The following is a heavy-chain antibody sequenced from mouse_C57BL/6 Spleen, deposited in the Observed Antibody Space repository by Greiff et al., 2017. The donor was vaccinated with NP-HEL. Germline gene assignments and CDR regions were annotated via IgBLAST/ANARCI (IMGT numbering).Heavy chain of an antibody. CDR3: ARIYYYGSSYDYFDY. D-gene: IGHD1-1*01. Sequence: VQLVESGAELVKPGASVKISCKASGYAFSSYWMNWVKQRPGKGLEWIGQIYPGDGDTNYNGKFKGKATLTADKSSSTAYMQLSSLTSEDSAVYFCARIYYYGSSYDYFDYWGQGTTLTVSS. J-gene: IGHJ2*01. CDR1: GYAFSSYW. CDR2: IYPGDGDT. V-gene: IGHV1-80*01.